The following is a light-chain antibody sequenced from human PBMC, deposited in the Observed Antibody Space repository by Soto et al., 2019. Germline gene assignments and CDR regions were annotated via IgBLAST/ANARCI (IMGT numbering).Light chain of an antibody. CDR2: DTS. CDR3: QHRSSWPPSIT. Sequence: EIVLTQSPATLSLSPGERATVSCRASQSVRSYLAWYQQKPGQAPRLLIYDTSNRATGIPARFSGGGSGADFTLTISSLEPEDFAVYYCQHRSSWPPSITFGQGTRLEIK. J-gene: IGKJ5*01. CDR1: QSVRSY. V-gene: IGKV3-11*01.